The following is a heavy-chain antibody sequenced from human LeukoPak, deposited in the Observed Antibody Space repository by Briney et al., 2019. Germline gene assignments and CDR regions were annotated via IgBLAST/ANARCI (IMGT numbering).Heavy chain of an antibody. Sequence: GASVKVSCKASGYTFTSYYMHWVRQAPGQGLEWMGIINPSGGSTTYAQKFQGRATMTRDTSKSTVYMELSSLRAEDTAVYYCARARIAAGGKGRFDPWGQGTLVTVSS. D-gene: IGHD6-13*01. V-gene: IGHV1-46*01. CDR2: INPSGGST. CDR3: ARARIAAGGKGRFDP. J-gene: IGHJ5*02. CDR1: GYTFTSYY.